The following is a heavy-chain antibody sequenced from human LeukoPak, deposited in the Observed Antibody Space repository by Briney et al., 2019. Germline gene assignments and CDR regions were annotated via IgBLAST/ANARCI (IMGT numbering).Heavy chain of an antibody. J-gene: IGHJ6*03. CDR3: AKDYGSGIPYYYYMDV. CDR2: ISSSGSTI. Sequence: GGSLRLSCAASGFTFSDYYMSWIRQAPGKGLEWVSYISSSGSTIYYADSVKGRFTISRDNSKNTLYLQMNSLRAEDTAVYYCAKDYGSGIPYYYYMDVWGKGTTVTGSS. CDR1: GFTFSDYY. D-gene: IGHD3-10*01. V-gene: IGHV3-11*04.